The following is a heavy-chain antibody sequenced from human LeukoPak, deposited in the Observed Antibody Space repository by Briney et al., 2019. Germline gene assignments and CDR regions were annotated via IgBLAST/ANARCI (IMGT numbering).Heavy chain of an antibody. D-gene: IGHD3-10*01. CDR1: GGSISSSSYY. V-gene: IGHV4-39*07. J-gene: IGHJ2*01. CDR3: ARDSGIRDGYFDL. CDR2: IYYSGST. Sequence: NPSETLSLTCTVSGGSISSSSYYWGWIRQPPGKGLEWIGSIYYSGSTYYNPSLKSRVTISVDTSKNQFSLKLSSVTAADTAVYYCARDSGIRDGYFDLWGRGTLVTVSS.